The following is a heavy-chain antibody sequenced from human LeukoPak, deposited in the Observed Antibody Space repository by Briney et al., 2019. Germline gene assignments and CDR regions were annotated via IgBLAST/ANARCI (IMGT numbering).Heavy chain of an antibody. CDR1: GLTVSTNY. V-gene: IGHV3-20*04. J-gene: IGHJ5*02. Sequence: GGSLRLSCAASGLTVSTNYMNWVRHAPGKGREWVSGINWNGGSTGYADSVKGRFTISRDNAKNSLYLQMNSLRAEDTALYYCAREAAAGNWFNPWGQGTLVTVSS. D-gene: IGHD6-25*01. CDR2: INWNGGST. CDR3: AREAAAGNWFNP.